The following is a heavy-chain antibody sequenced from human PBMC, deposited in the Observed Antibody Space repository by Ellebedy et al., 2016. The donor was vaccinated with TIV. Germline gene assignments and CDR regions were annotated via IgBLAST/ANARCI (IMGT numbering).Heavy chain of an antibody. CDR1: GFTFSSYS. D-gene: IGHD6-13*01. J-gene: IGHJ4*02. V-gene: IGHV3-21*01. CDR2: ISSNSNYI. Sequence: GESLKISCAASGFTFSSYSMNWVRQAPGKGLGWVSSISSNSNYIYYADSVRGRFTISRDNAKKSLYLQMISLRAEDTAVYYCARGAMAAAGDDYWGQGTLVTVSS. CDR3: ARGAMAAAGDDY.